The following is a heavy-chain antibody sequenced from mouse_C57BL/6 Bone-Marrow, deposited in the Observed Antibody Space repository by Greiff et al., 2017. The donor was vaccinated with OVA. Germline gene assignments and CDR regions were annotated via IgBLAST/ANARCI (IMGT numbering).Heavy chain of an antibody. CDR3: TSGCSNYDAMDY. CDR1: GYTFTDYE. CDR2: IDPETGGT. Sequence: QVQLQQSGAELVRPGASVTLSCKASGYTFTDYEMHWVKQTPVHGLEWIGAIDPETGGTAYNQKFKGKAILTADKSSSTAYMELRILTSEDSAVYYCTSGCSNYDAMDYGGRGTAVTVSA. V-gene: IGHV1-15*01. J-gene: IGHJ4*01. D-gene: IGHD2-5*01.